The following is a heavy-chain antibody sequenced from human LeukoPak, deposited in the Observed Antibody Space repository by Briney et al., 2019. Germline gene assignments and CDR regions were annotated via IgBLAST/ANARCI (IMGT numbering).Heavy chain of an antibody. CDR1: GGSISSGSYY. CDR3: ARGGLQRGGGDFDY. Sequence: SETLSLTCTVSGGSISSGSYYWSWIRQPAWKGLEWIGRIYTSGSTNYNPSLKSRVTISVDTSKNQFSLKLSSVTAADTAVYYCARGGLQRGGGDFDYWGQGTLVTVSS. V-gene: IGHV4-61*02. D-gene: IGHD3-16*01. J-gene: IGHJ4*02. CDR2: IYTSGST.